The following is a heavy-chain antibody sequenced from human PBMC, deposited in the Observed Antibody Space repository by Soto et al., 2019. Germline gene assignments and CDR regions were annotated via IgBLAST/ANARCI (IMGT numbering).Heavy chain of an antibody. D-gene: IGHD3-3*01. CDR2: ISWDCGST. CDR1: GFTFDDYT. J-gene: IGHJ6*02. Sequence: GGSLRLSCAASGFTFDDYTMHWVRQAPGKGLEWVSLISWDCGSTYYADSVKGRFTISRDNSKNSLYLQMNSLRTEDTALYYCAKDTETIRFFYGMDVWGQGTTVTVSS. V-gene: IGHV3-43*01. CDR3: AKDTETIRFFYGMDV.